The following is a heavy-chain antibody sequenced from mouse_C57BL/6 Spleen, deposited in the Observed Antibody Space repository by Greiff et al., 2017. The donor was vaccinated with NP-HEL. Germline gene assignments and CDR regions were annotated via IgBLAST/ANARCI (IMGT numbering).Heavy chain of an antibody. D-gene: IGHD1-1*01. J-gene: IGHJ4*01. CDR3: ARDRNYGSRGAMDY. Sequence: EVQLVESGGGLVKPGGSLKLSCAASGFTFSSYAMSWVRQTPEKRLEWVATISDGGSYTYYPDNVKGRFTISRDNAKNNPYLQMSHLKSEDTAMYYCARDRNYGSRGAMDYWGQGTSVTVSS. CDR1: GFTFSSYA. V-gene: IGHV5-4*01. CDR2: ISDGGSYT.